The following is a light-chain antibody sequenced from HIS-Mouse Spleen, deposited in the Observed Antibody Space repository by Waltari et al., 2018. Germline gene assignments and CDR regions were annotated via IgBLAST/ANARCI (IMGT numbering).Light chain of an antibody. CDR3: QSADSSGTYRV. Sequence: SYELTQPPSVSVSPGQTARITCSGDALPKQNAYLYQQKPGQDPVLVIYKDRERPSGIPGRFSGSSSGTTVTLTISGVQAEDEADYYCQSADSSGTYRVFGGGTKLTVL. CDR2: KDR. CDR1: ALPKQN. J-gene: IGLJ3*02. V-gene: IGLV3-25*03.